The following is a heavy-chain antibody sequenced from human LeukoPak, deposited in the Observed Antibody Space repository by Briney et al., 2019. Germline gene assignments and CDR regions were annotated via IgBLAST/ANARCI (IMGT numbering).Heavy chain of an antibody. Sequence: SSETLSLTCTVSGGSISSYYWSWIRQPPGKGLGWIGYIYYSGSTNYNTSPKSRVTISVNPSKTQSSLKLSSVTAAAPAVYYCAREGGAYDSSGYNIGDYFDYWGQGTLVTVSS. V-gene: IGHV4-59*01. J-gene: IGHJ4*02. D-gene: IGHD3-22*01. CDR1: GGSISSYY. CDR2: IYYSGST. CDR3: AREGGAYDSSGYNIGDYFDY.